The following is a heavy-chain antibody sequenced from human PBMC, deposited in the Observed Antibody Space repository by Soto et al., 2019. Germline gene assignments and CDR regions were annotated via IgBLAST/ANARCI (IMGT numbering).Heavy chain of an antibody. CDR1: GFTFSSYV. CDR3: ARAGCDGGSCYTLVGLRYGMDV. V-gene: IGHV3-30-3*01. CDR2: ISYDGNNK. J-gene: IGHJ6*02. Sequence: QVQLVESGGGVVQPGRSLRLSCAASGFTFSSYVMYWVRLAPGKGLEWVAVISYDGNNKYYADSVKGRFTISRDNSKNTLYLQMNSLRAEDTAVYYCARAGCDGGSCYTLVGLRYGMDVWGQGTTVTVSS. D-gene: IGHD2-15*01.